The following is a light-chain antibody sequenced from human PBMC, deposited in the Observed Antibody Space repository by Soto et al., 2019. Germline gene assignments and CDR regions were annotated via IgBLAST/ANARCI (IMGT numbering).Light chain of an antibody. CDR3: SSYTSSSHVV. CDR2: EVS. CDR1: SSDVGGYNY. V-gene: IGLV2-14*01. J-gene: IGLJ2*01. Sequence: QSVLTQPASVSGSPGQSITISCTGTSSDVGGYNYVSWYQQHPGKAPKLMIYEVSNRPSGVSNRFSGSKSGNTASLTISGLQAEDEADYYCSSYTSSSHVVFGGGPKLTVL.